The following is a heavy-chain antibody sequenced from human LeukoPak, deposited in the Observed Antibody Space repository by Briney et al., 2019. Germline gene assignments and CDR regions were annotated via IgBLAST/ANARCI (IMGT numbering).Heavy chain of an antibody. V-gene: IGHV4-59*08. CDR3: ARQPGGTAAFDI. D-gene: IGHD1-14*01. J-gene: IGHJ3*02. CDR2: IYYTGGET. CDR1: GGSINGYY. Sequence: SETLSLTCTVSGGSINGYYWSWIRQPPGKGLEWIGYIYYTGGETNYNPSLKSRLTISVDTSKNQFSLMLTSVTAADTAVYYCARQPGGTAAFDIWAQGTMVTVSS.